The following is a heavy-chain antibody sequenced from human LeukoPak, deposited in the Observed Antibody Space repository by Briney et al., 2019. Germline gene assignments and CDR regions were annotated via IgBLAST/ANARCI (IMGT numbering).Heavy chain of an antibody. CDR1: GFTFSSYW. CDR2: VDVHGQGT. Sequence: GGSLRLSCAASGFTFSSYWMHWVRQAPGKGPVWVSRVDVHGQGTAYADSVKGRFTISRDNAKNTLSLQMNSLSAEDTAVYYCTRSNYDSTTFYYHLDLWGQGTLVTVSS. J-gene: IGHJ5*02. CDR3: TRSNYDSTTFYYHLDL. D-gene: IGHD2/OR15-2a*01. V-gene: IGHV3-74*01.